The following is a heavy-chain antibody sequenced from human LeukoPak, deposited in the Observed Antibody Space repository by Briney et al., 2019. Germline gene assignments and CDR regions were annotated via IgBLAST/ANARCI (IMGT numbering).Heavy chain of an antibody. Sequence: GASVKVPCKASGYTFTSYDINWVRQATGQGLEWMGWMNPNSGNTGYAQKFQGRVTMTRNTSISTAYMELSSLRSEDTAVYYCARGRPTGTTFWFDPWGQGTLVTVSS. CDR1: GYTFTSYD. CDR2: MNPNSGNT. D-gene: IGHD1-1*01. J-gene: IGHJ5*02. V-gene: IGHV1-8*01. CDR3: ARGRPTGTTFWFDP.